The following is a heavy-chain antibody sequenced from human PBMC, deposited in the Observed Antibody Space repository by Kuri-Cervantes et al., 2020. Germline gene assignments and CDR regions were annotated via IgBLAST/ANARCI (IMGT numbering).Heavy chain of an antibody. CDR1: GGSISSSSYY. CDR3: AREGQVVPAAQSPNYYYYGMDV. V-gene: IGHV4-39*02. D-gene: IGHD2-2*01. Sequence: GSLRLSCTVSGGSISSSSYYWGWIRQPPGKGLEWIGSIYYSGSTYYNPSLKSRVTISVDTSKNQFSLKLSSVTAADTAVYYCAREGQVVPAAQSPNYYYYGMDVWGQGTTVTVSS. J-gene: IGHJ6*02. CDR2: IYYSGST.